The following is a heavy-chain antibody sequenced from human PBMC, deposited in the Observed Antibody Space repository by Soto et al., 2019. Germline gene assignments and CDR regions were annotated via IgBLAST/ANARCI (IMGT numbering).Heavy chain of an antibody. CDR1: GYTLTELS. J-gene: IGHJ3*02. CDR2: FDPEDGET. V-gene: IGHV1-24*01. D-gene: IGHD6-19*01. CDR3: ATKGPYSSGWRQNVFDI. Sequence: RASVKVSCKVSGYTLTELSMHWVRQAPGKGLEWMGGFDPEDGETIYAQKFQGRVTMTEDTSTDTAYMELSSLRSEDTAVYYCATKGPYSSGWRQNVFDIWGQGTMVTVSS.